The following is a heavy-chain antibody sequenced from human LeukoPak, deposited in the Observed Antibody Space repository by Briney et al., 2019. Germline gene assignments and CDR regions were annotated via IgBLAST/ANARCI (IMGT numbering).Heavy chain of an antibody. Sequence: PGGSLRLSCAASGFTFSSYWMSWVRQAPGKGLEWVANIKQDGSEKYYVDSVKGRFTISRDNSKNTLYLQMNSLRAEDTAVYYCAKSPRPYYYDSSGESWGQGTLVTVSS. CDR3: AKSPRPYYYDSSGES. V-gene: IGHV3-7*03. J-gene: IGHJ4*02. CDR2: IKQDGSEK. CDR1: GFTFSSYW. D-gene: IGHD3-22*01.